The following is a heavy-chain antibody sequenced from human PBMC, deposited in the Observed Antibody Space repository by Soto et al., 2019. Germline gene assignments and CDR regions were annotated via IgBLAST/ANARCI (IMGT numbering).Heavy chain of an antibody. V-gene: IGHV4-39*01. J-gene: IGHJ6*02. CDR2: IYSTGNT. D-gene: IGHD6-13*01. Sequence: PSETLSLTCTVSGDSIRSISYWGWIRQPPGKGLEWIGSIYSTGNTYYNPSLNSQVTISVDTSKNQFSLNVISVTAADTAVYYCRRSSRYSTDVWGHGTTVTVSS. CDR3: RRSSRYSTDV. CDR1: GDSIRSISY.